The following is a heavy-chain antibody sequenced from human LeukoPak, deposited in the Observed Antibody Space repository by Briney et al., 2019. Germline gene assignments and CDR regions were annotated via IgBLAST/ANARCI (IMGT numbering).Heavy chain of an antibody. CDR1: GFTLADYT. D-gene: IGHD6-13*01. Sequence: PGGSLRLSCAASGFTLADYTMHWVRQAPGKGLEWVSLMSWDGGSTYYADSVKGRFTFSRDNSKNSLYLQMNSLRAEDTALYYCARGIAAAGSGFDYWGQGTLVTVSS. J-gene: IGHJ4*02. CDR2: MSWDGGST. CDR3: ARGIAAAGSGFDY. V-gene: IGHV3-43D*04.